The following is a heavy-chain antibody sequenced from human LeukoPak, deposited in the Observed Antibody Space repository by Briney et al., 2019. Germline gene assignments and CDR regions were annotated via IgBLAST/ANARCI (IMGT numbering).Heavy chain of an antibody. CDR3: ARAPDYYDSSGYYPYYFDY. Sequence: GGSLRLSCAASGFTFTTYGIHWVRQAPGKGLEWVAVIWQDGSNKYYADSVKGRFTISRDNSKNTLYLQMNSLRAEDTAVYYCARAPDYYDSSGYYPYYFDYWGQGTLVTVSS. J-gene: IGHJ4*02. V-gene: IGHV3-33*01. CDR1: GFTFTTYG. CDR2: IWQDGSNK. D-gene: IGHD3-22*01.